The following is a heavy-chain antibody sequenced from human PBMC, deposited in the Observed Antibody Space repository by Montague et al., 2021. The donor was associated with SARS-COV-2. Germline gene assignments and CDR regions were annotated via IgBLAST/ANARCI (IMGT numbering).Heavy chain of an antibody. CDR2: IWSGGSNK. Sequence: SLRLSCAASGFSFSSYCLNWVRQAPGTGLEWVSVIWSGGSNKQYADSVKGRFTISRDNSKNTLYLQMNSLRAEDTALYYCARDRFSSCTSSSCDMGGMDVGGQGTRVTVSS. CDR3: ARDRFSSCTSSSCDMGGMDV. V-gene: IGHV3-33*08. J-gene: IGHJ6*02. D-gene: IGHD2-2*01. CDR1: GFSFSSYC.